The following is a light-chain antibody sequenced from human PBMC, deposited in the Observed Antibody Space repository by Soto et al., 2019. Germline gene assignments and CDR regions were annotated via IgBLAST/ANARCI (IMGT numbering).Light chain of an antibody. CDR1: SSDVGAYNY. Sequence: QSALTQPGSVSGSPGQSITISCTGTSSDVGAYNYVSWYQQHPGKAPKLMIYEVTNRPSGVSTRFSGSKSGNMASLTISGLQAEDEADYYCCSFTSGNTAYVFGTGTKLTVL. CDR2: EVT. V-gene: IGLV2-14*01. CDR3: CSFTSGNTAYV. J-gene: IGLJ1*01.